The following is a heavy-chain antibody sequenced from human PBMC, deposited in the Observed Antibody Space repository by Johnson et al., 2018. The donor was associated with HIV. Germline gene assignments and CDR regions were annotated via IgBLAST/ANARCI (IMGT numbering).Heavy chain of an antibody. CDR1: GFTFSTYA. CDR3: ARDGKYSSIGPDAVDV. J-gene: IGHJ3*01. CDR2: ISYDGSNK. D-gene: IGHD6-13*01. Sequence: VQLVESGGGVVQPGRSLRLSCAASGFTFSTYAMHWVRQAPGKGLEWVAAISYDGSNKYYADSVKGRFTISRDHSENTLYLQMNSLRPEDTAVYFCARDGKYSSIGPDAVDVWGQGTMVIVSS. V-gene: IGHV3-30*14.